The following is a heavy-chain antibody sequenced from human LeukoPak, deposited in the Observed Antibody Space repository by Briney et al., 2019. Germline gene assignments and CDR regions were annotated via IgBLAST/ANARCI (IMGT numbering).Heavy chain of an antibody. D-gene: IGHD2-8*02. CDR1: GGSISSYY. CDR2: ISDIGSI. J-gene: IGHJ4*02. V-gene: IGHV4-59*08. Sequence: PSETLSLTCTVSGGSISSYYWSWIRQPPGKGLEWIAYISDIGSINYNPSLKSRVTIALDTSKNQFSLKLSSVTAADTAVYYCAGHHPRNTVDFWGQGTLVTVSS. CDR3: AGHHPRNTVDF.